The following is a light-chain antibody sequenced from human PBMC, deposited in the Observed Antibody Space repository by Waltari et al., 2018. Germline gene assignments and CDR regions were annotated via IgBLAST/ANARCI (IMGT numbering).Light chain of an antibody. CDR1: QSVSSY. J-gene: IGKJ3*01. V-gene: IGKV3-11*01. CDR3: QQRSNWPPT. Sequence: EIVLNPSPATLSLSPGERATIPCRASQSVSSYLAWYQQKPGQAPRLLIYDASNRATGIPARFSGSGSGTDFTLTISSLEPEDFAVYYCQQRSNWPPTCGPGTKVDIK. CDR2: DAS.